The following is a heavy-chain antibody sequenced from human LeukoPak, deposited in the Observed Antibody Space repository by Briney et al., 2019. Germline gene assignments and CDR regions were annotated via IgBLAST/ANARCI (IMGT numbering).Heavy chain of an antibody. Sequence: SETLSRTCSDSSGSISTTDYYGGWIRQPPGKGLEWIGSISYSGSLQYSPSLESRVTISMDTSKNEFSLKVTSVTAADTAIYYCVGGRHDLNWGKGSLVTVSS. CDR1: SGSISTTDYY. CDR3: VGGRHDLN. J-gene: IGHJ4*02. CDR2: ISYSGSL. V-gene: IGHV4-39*07. D-gene: IGHD3-16*01.